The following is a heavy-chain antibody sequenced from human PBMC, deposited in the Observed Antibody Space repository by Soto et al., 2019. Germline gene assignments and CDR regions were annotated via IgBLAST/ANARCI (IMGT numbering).Heavy chain of an antibody. Sequence: EVQLVESGGGLVQPGGSLKLSCEASGFTFSDSAIHWVRQASGKGLEWVGRIRTIANNYATVYGASVKGRFTISRDDAKNTAYRQMNSLKTEDTAVYYCTRVGGGDTAYYYMHVWGKGTTVTVSS. CDR1: GFTFSDSA. CDR2: IRTIANNYAT. J-gene: IGHJ6*03. D-gene: IGHD2-21*02. CDR3: TRVGGGDTAYYYMHV. V-gene: IGHV3-73*01.